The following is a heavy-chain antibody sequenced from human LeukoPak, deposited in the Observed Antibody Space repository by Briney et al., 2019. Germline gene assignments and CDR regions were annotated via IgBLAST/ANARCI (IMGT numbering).Heavy chain of an antibody. J-gene: IGHJ5*02. V-gene: IGHV4-59*01. D-gene: IGHD4-17*01. Sequence: PSETLSLTCTVSDGSITNYGWSWVRQPPGKGLEFIGHVHYSGTTNYNPSLRSRVTISIDTSKKHFFLKLKSVTAADTAVYYCATGYGDFRVEGRYFFPWGQGTLVTVSS. CDR3: ATGYGDFRVEGRYFFP. CDR1: DGSITNYG. CDR2: VHYSGTT.